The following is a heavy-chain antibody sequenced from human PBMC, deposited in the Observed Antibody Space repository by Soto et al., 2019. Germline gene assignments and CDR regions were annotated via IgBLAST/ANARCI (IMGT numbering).Heavy chain of an antibody. V-gene: IGHV1-3*01. CDR1: GYTFTSYA. D-gene: IGHD2-15*01. CDR2: INAGNGNT. Sequence: ASVKVSCKASGYTFTSYAMHWVRQAPGQRLEWMGWINAGNGNTKYSQKFQGRVTITRDTSTSTAYMELSSLRSEDTAVYYCATSGLYCSGGSCYSGAFDIWGQGTMVTVSS. CDR3: ATSGLYCSGGSCYSGAFDI. J-gene: IGHJ3*02.